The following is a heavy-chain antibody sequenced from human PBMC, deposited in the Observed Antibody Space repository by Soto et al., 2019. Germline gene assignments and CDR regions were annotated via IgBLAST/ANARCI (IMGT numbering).Heavy chain of an antibody. J-gene: IGHJ6*02. CDR2: IFSNDEK. CDR1: GLSLSNARMG. Sequence: SGPTLVNPTEPLTLTCTVSGLSLSNARMGVSWIRQPPGKALEWLAHIFSNDEKSYSTSLKSRLTISKDTSKSQVVLTMTNMDPVDTATYYCARKRYSYGMDVWGQGTTVTVSS. CDR3: ARKRYSYGMDV. D-gene: IGHD1-26*01. V-gene: IGHV2-26*01.